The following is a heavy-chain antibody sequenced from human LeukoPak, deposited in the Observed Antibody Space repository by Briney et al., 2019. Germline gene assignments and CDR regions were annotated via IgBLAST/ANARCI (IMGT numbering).Heavy chain of an antibody. V-gene: IGHV4-59*08. CDR3: ARSNVVVPSITKGYYYYAMDV. CDR1: GGSIYTYY. Sequence: SETLSLTCNVSGGSIYTYYWSWIRQPPGKRLEWIGYIYYSGSTNYNPSLKSRVTISIDTSKNQFSLKLRSVTAADTAVYYCARSNVVVPSITKGYYYYAMDVWGQGTTVTVSS. D-gene: IGHD2-2*01. J-gene: IGHJ6*02. CDR2: IYYSGST.